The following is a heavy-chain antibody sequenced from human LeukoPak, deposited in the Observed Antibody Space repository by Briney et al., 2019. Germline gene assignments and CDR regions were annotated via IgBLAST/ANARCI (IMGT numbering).Heavy chain of an antibody. J-gene: IGHJ4*02. Sequence: GESLKISCEGSGYRFTNYWIGWVRQMPGKGLGWMGIIYPGDSDTRYSPSFQGQVTISADKSVSAAYLQWSSLKASDTAMYYCARLVAAAGTPFDYWGQGTPVSVSS. CDR2: IYPGDSDT. CDR3: ARLVAAAGTPFDY. V-gene: IGHV5-51*01. D-gene: IGHD6-13*01. CDR1: GYRFTNYW.